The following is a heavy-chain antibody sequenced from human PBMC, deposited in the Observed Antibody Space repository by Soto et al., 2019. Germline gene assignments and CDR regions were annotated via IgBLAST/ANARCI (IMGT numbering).Heavy chain of an antibody. Sequence: SETLSLTCIVSGGSITRRSSYWAWIRQPPGKGLEWVGTFYDGNTYHNPSLRSRITIAVDTSKNQFSLKLNSVAAAGTAFYYCATTRGLAVGGSFDYWGQGMLVTV. CDR2: FYDGNT. CDR1: GGSITRRSSY. V-gene: IGHV4-39*01. CDR3: ATTRGLAVGGSFDY. J-gene: IGHJ4*02. D-gene: IGHD2-15*01.